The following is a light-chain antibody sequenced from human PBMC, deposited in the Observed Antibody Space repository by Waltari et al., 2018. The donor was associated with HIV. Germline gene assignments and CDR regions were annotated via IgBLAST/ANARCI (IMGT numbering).Light chain of an antibody. Sequence: DIQMTQFPSALSPSLGDSVVITCRASQAISTYLNWYQQKPGKAPVLLVYSAYKLQSGAPSRFRGAGSGRDFSLSITGLQTEDFARYFCQQSYDSPFNFGPGT. J-gene: IGKJ3*01. CDR3: QQSYDSPFN. CDR1: QAISTY. CDR2: SAY. V-gene: IGKV1-39*01.